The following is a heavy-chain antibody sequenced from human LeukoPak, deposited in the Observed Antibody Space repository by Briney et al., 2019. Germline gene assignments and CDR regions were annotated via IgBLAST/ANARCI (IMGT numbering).Heavy chain of an antibody. CDR1: GGSISSYY. CDR2: IYYSGST. J-gene: IGHJ4*02. CDR3: ARHLRGVFIDY. D-gene: IGHD3-10*01. Sequence: SETLSLTCTVSGGSISSYYWSWIRQPPGKGLEWIGYIYYSGSTNYNPSLKSRVTISVDTSKNQFSLKLSSVTAADTAVYYCARHLRGVFIDYWGQGALVTVSS. V-gene: IGHV4-59*08.